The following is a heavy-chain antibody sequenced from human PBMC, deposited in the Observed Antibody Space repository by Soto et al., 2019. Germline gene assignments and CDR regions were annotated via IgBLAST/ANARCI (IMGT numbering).Heavy chain of an antibody. D-gene: IGHD2-2*01. CDR2: ITGSADKT. CDR3: ARDCSSSSCSVWHY. CDR1: GFSLSNYA. Sequence: PGGSLRLSCAASGFSLSNYAMTWVRQAPGKGLEWVSGITGSADKTYYADSVKGRFIISGDNSKNTLYLQMNSLRAEDTALYYCARDCSSSSCSVWHYWGQGTLVTVSS. J-gene: IGHJ4*02. V-gene: IGHV3-23*01.